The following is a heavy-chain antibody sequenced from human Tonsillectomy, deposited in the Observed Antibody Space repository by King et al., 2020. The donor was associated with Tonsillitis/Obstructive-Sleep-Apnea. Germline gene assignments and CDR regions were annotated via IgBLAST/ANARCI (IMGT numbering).Heavy chain of an antibody. V-gene: IGHV3-20*04. J-gene: IGHJ6*03. CDR1: GFTFGDYG. CDR3: AGRYCSIMSCSTAYYYMDV. D-gene: IGHD2-2*01. CDR2: INWNGGST. Sequence: VQLVESGGGVVRPGGSLRLSCAASGFTFGDYGMSWVRQAPGKGLEWVSGINWNGGSTGYADSVKGRFTISRDNAKNSLYLQMSSLRAEDTALYYCAGRYCSIMSCSTAYYYMDVWGKGTPVTVSS.